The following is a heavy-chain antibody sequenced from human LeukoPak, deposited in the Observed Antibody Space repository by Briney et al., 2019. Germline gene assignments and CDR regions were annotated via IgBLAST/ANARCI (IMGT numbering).Heavy chain of an antibody. V-gene: IGHV3-13*01. CDR2: VDTGGDT. J-gene: IGHJ4*02. D-gene: IGHD6-6*01. CDR1: GFTFSRHD. Sequence: GSLRLSCAASGFTFSRHDMHWVRQATGKGLEWVSVVDTGGDTYYAVSVKGRFTISRENAKNSLYLQMNSLRAGDTAVYYCARGYSRSSKVNFDYWGQGTLVTVSS. CDR3: ARGYSRSSKVNFDY.